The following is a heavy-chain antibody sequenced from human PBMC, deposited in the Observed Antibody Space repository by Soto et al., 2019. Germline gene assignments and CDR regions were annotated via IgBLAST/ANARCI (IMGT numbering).Heavy chain of an antibody. J-gene: IGHJ4*02. D-gene: IGHD2-15*01. CDR2: ISGSGGST. Sequence: GGSLRLSCAASGFTFRSYAMSWVRQAPGRGLEWVSAISGSGGSTYYADSVKGRFTSSRDNSKNTLYMKMHSLRAEDTAVYYCAKDLLLVGFDYWGQGTLVTVSS. V-gene: IGHV3-23*01. CDR3: AKDLLLVGFDY. CDR1: GFTFRSYA.